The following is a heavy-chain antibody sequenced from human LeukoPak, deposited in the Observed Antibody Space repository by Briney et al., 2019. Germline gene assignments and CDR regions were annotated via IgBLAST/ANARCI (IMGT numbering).Heavy chain of an antibody. CDR1: GFTFSSYG. Sequence: GGSLRLSCAASGFTFSSYGMNWVRQAPGKGLEWVSAISGSGGSTYYADSVKGRFTISRDNSKNTLYLQMNSLRAEDTAVYYCAKESDWRITFGGVIVPPYYFDYWGQGTLVTVPS. D-gene: IGHD3-16*02. J-gene: IGHJ4*02. V-gene: IGHV3-23*01. CDR3: AKESDWRITFGGVIVPPYYFDY. CDR2: ISGSGGST.